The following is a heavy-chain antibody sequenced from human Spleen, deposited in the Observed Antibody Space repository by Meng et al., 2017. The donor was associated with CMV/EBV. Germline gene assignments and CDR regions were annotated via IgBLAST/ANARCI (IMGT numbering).Heavy chain of an antibody. V-gene: IGHV3-23*01. J-gene: IGHJ6*02. Sequence: GESLKISCAASGFTFSSYAMSWVRQAPGKGLEWVSAISGSGGSTYYADSVKGRFTIPRDNSKNTLYLQMNSLRAEDTAVYYCAKDLYEDIVVVVAAIPYNYYGMDVWGQGTTVTVSS. D-gene: IGHD2-15*01. CDR3: AKDLYEDIVVVVAAIPYNYYGMDV. CDR1: GFTFSSYA. CDR2: ISGSGGST.